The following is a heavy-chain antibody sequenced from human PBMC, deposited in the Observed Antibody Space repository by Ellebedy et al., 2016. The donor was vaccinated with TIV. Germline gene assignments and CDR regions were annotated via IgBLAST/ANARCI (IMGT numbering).Heavy chain of an antibody. D-gene: IGHD6-13*01. V-gene: IGHV1-24*01. CDR2: FDPEDGET. Sequence: AASVKVSCKVSGYTLTELSMHWVRQAPGKGLEWMGGFDPEDGETIYAQKFQGRVTMTEDTSTDTAYMELSSLRSEDTAVYYCATDLPQGQQLVSFLFYWGQGTLVTVSS. J-gene: IGHJ4*02. CDR1: GYTLTELS. CDR3: ATDLPQGQQLVSFLFY.